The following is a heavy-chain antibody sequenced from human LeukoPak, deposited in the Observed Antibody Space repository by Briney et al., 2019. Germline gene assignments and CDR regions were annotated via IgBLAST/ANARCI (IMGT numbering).Heavy chain of an antibody. CDR3: ARRRGYDHFDY. J-gene: IGHJ4*02. Sequence: SETLSLICTVSGGSISSSSYYWAWIRQPPGKGLEWIGNLYYSGSTYYNPSLKSRLTISVDTSKNQFSLKLSSVTAADTAVHYCARRRGYDHFDYWGRGTLVTVSS. CDR1: GGSISSSSYY. CDR2: LYYSGST. V-gene: IGHV4-39*01. D-gene: IGHD5-12*01.